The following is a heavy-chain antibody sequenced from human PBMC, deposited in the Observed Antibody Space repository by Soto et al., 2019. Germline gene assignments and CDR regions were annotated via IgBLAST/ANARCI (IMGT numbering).Heavy chain of an antibody. V-gene: IGHV1-69*13. CDR2: IIPIFGTA. J-gene: IGHJ4*02. CDR1: GGTFSSYA. CDR3: ARDSGYGSGSYKVY. Sequence: GASVKVSCKASGGTFSSYAISWVRQAPGQGLEWMGGIIPIFGTANYAQKFQGRVTITADESTSTAYMELSSLRSEDTAVYYCARDSGYGSGSYKVYWGQGTLVTVSS. D-gene: IGHD3-10*01.